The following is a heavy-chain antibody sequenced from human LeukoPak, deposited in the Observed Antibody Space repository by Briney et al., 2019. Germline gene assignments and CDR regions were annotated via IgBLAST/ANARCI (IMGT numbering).Heavy chain of an antibody. J-gene: IGHJ6*02. D-gene: IGHD4-23*01. CDR1: GFTFSSYG. Sequence: GRSLRLSCAASGFTFSSYGMHWVRQAPGKGLEWVAVIWYDGSNKYYADSVKGRFTISRDNSKNTLYLQMNSLRAEDTAVYYCARAPLERWPKRDGMDVWGQGTTVTVSS. CDR3: ARAPLERWPKRDGMDV. V-gene: IGHV3-33*01. CDR2: IWYDGSNK.